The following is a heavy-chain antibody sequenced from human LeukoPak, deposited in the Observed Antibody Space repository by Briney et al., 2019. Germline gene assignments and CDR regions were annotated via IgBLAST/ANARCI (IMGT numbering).Heavy chain of an antibody. Sequence: KPSETLSLTCTVSGGSVSSYYWSWIRQPPGKGLEWIGCIYYSGSTNYNPSLKSRVTISVDTSKNQFSLKLSSVTAADTAVYYCARVVKDNWFDPWGQGTLVTVSS. V-gene: IGHV4-59*02. CDR2: IYYSGST. CDR3: ARVVKDNWFDP. CDR1: GGSVSSYY. J-gene: IGHJ5*02. D-gene: IGHD1-26*01.